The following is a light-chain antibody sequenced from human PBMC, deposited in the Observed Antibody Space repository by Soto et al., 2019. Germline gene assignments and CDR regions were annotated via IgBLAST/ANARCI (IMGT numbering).Light chain of an antibody. CDR1: SSDVGGYNY. CDR2: DVS. CDR3: SSYTSSSVV. J-gene: IGLJ2*01. V-gene: IGLV2-14*01. Sequence: QSALTQPASVSGSPGQSITISCTGTSSDVGGYNYVSWYQQHPGKAPKLMIYDVSNRPSGVSNRFSGSKSGNTASLTISGLQAEDEADSYCSSYTSSSVVFGGVTKLTVL.